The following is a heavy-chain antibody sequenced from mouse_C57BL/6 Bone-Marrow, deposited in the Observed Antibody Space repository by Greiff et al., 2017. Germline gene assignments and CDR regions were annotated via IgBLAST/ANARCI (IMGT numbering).Heavy chain of an antibody. CDR1: GYTFTSYG. D-gene: IGHD1-1*01. J-gene: IGHJ2*01. CDR3: ARWNYYGSSYGY. Sequence: QVQLQQSGAELARPGASVKLSCKASGYTFTSYGISWVKQRTGQGLEWIGEIYPRSGNTYYNEKFKGKATLTADKSSSTAYMKLRSLTSEDSAVYFCARWNYYGSSYGYWGQGTTLTVSS. V-gene: IGHV1-81*01. CDR2: IYPRSGNT.